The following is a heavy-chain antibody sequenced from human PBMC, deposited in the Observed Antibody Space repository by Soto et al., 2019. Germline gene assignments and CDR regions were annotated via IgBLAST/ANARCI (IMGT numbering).Heavy chain of an antibody. CDR2: ISGSGGST. V-gene: IGHV3-23*01. CDR1: GFTFSSYA. J-gene: IGHJ4*02. CDR3: AKIRSSVVMAGIYFDY. D-gene: IGHD6-19*01. Sequence: GGSLRLSCAASGFTFSSYAMSWVRQAPGKGLEWVSAISGSGGSTYYADSVKGRFTISRDNSKNTLYLQMNSLRAEDTAVYYCAKIRSSVVMAGIYFDYRGQGTLVTVSS.